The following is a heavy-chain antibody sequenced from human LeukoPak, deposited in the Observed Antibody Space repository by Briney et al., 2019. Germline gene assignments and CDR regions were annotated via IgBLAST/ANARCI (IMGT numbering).Heavy chain of an antibody. CDR3: ARDLLNEGNHPDY. Sequence: MSSETLSLTCTVSGGSISSGDYYWSWIRQPPGKGLEWIGYIYYSGSTYYNPSLKSRVTISVDTSKNQFSLKLSSVTAADTAVYYCARDLLNEGNHPDYWGQGTLVTVSS. J-gene: IGHJ4*02. CDR1: GGSISSGDYY. V-gene: IGHV4-30-4*01. D-gene: IGHD4-23*01. CDR2: IYYSGST.